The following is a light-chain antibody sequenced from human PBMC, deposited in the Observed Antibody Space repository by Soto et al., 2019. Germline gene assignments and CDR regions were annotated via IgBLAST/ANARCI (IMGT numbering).Light chain of an antibody. J-gene: IGKJ4*01. CDR2: GAS. V-gene: IGKV3-20*01. CDR3: QQSDSSPLT. CDR1: QSVSSSY. Sequence: EIVLTQSPGTLSLSPGERATLSCRASQSVSSSYLAWYQQKPGQAPRLLIYGASSRATGIPDRFSGSGSGTDFTLTISRLEPEDFAVYYCQQSDSSPLTVGGGTKVEIK.